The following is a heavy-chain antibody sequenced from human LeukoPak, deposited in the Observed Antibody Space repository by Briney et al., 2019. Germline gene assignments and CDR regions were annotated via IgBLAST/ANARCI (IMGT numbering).Heavy chain of an antibody. J-gene: IGHJ4*02. CDR1: GGSFSGYY. CDR2: INHSGST. Sequence: PSETLSLTCAVYGGSFSGYYWSWIRQPPGKGLEWIGEINHSGSTNYNPSLKSRVTISVDTSKNQFSLELSSVTAADTAVYYCARELIAAAFDYWGQGTLVTVSS. CDR3: ARELIAAAFDY. V-gene: IGHV4-34*01. D-gene: IGHD2-21*01.